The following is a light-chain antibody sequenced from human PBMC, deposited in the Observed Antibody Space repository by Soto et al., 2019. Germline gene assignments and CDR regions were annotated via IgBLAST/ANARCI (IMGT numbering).Light chain of an antibody. V-gene: IGKV1-39*01. CDR2: AAS. CDR3: QQHDNLQPT. CDR1: QSVSSY. J-gene: IGKJ4*01. Sequence: DIQMTHSPSSLSASVGDRVTITCRTSQSVSSYLNWYQQKPGKAPNLLIFAASSLQSGVPSRFSGSGSGTEFTLAVNSLQPEDFATYYCQQHDNLQPTVGGRTKVDIK.